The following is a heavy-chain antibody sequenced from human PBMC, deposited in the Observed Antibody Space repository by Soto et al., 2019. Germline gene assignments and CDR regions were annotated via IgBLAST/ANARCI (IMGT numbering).Heavy chain of an antibody. CDR3: ARANWYSEY. Sequence: PSETLSLTCTVSGGSISSGGYYWSWIRQHPGKGLEWIGYIYYNGNTNYNPSLKSRVTMSVDTSENQISLKLSFLTAADTAVYYCARANWYSEYWGQGTLVTVSS. CDR1: GGSISSGGYY. CDR2: IYYNGNT. J-gene: IGHJ4*02. D-gene: IGHD7-27*01. V-gene: IGHV4-61*08.